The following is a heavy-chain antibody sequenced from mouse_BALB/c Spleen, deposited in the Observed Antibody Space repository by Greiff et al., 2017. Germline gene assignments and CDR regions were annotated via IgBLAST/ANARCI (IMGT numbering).Heavy chain of an antibody. CDR3: ATYGYDAWFAY. CDR2: SSSGSSTI. Sequence: EVKLVESGGGLVQPGGSRKLSCAASGFTFSSFGMHWVRQAPEKGLEWVAYSSSGSSTIYYADTVKGRFTISRDNPKNTLFLQMTSLRSEDTAMYYCATYGYDAWFAYWGQGTLVTVSA. V-gene: IGHV5-17*02. J-gene: IGHJ3*01. D-gene: IGHD2-2*01. CDR1: GFTFSSFG.